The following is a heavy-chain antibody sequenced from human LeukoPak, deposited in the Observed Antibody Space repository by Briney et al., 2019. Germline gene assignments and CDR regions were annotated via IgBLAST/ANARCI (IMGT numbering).Heavy chain of an antibody. D-gene: IGHD3-22*01. J-gene: IGHJ3*02. CDR3: ARDRITMIVVGEENAFDI. V-gene: IGHV4-4*07. Sequence: PSETLSLTCTVSGGSISSYYWSWIRQPAGKGLEWIGRIYTSRSTNYNPSLKSRVTMSVDTSKNQFSLKLSSVTAADTAVYYCARDRITMIVVGEENAFDIWGQGTMVTVSS. CDR1: GGSISSYY. CDR2: IYTSRST.